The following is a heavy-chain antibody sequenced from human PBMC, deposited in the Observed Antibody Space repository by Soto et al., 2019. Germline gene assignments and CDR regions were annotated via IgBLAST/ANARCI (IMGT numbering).Heavy chain of an antibody. D-gene: IGHD3-16*02. CDR2: FDYSGST. Sequence: QLQLQESGPGLVKPSETLSLTCTVSAGSISSSSYYWVWIRQPPGKGLEWIWCFDYSGSTYYNPSLKSRVTISVDKSKNQSSVNLSSVTAADTAVYYCARRGSTFAEVIVFPNWFDPWGQGTLVTVSS. CDR1: AGSISSSSYY. CDR3: ARRGSTFAEVIVFPNWFDP. J-gene: IGHJ5*02. V-gene: IGHV4-39*01.